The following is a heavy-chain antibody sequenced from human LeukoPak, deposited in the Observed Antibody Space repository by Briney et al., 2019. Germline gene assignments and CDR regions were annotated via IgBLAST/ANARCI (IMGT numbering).Heavy chain of an antibody. J-gene: IGHJ3*02. CDR2: ISYDGSNK. CDR1: GFTFSSYG. CDR3: ARSSSGLSPVI. Sequence: GRSLRLSCAASGFTFSSYGMHWVHQAPGKGLEWVAVISYDGSNKYYADSVRGRFTISRDNSKNTLYLQMNSLRAEDTAVYYCARSSSGLSPVIWGQGTMVTVSS. V-gene: IGHV3-30*03. D-gene: IGHD3-22*01.